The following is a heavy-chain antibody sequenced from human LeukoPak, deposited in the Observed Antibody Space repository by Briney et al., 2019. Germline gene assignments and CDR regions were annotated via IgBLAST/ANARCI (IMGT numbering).Heavy chain of an antibody. V-gene: IGHV1-46*01. J-gene: IGHJ4*02. CDR3: ARSWEGYYFDY. D-gene: IGHD1-26*01. CDR1: GYTFTSYY. CDR2: INPSGGST. Sequence: ASVKVSCKASGYTFTSYYMHWVRQAPGQGLEWMGIINPSGGSTSYARKFQGRVTMTRDTSTSTVYMELSSLRSEDTAVYYCARSWEGYYFDYWGQGTLVTVSS.